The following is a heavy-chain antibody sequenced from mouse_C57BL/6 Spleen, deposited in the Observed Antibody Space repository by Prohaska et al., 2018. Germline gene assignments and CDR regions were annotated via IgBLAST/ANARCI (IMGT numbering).Heavy chain of an antibody. CDR2: IEPETGGT. D-gene: IGHD3-3*01. V-gene: IGHV1-15*01. CDR1: GYTITDSE. J-gene: IGHJ4*01. Sequence: QVQLQQSGAELVRPGASVRLSCKDSGYTITDSEMHWVKPTHVHGLEWIGAIEPETGGTAYNQKVKGKAILTADKSTRRDYMQHRSLKAEDSAVYYCTRWGTRTGIDYWGQGTSVTV. CDR3: TRWGTRTGIDY.